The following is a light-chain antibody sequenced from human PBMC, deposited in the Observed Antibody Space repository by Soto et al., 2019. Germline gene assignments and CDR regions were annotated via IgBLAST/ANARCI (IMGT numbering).Light chain of an antibody. CDR3: QQYGTSPPVYA. J-gene: IGKJ2*01. V-gene: IGKV3-20*01. Sequence: EIVLTQSPGTLSLSPGERASLSCRTSQSVSNTYLAWYQQKPGQAPRLLIYGASSRAAGIPDRFSGGGCGTDFTLTISRLEPEDFAVYYCQQYGTSPPVYAFGQGTKLEIK. CDR2: GAS. CDR1: QSVSNTY.